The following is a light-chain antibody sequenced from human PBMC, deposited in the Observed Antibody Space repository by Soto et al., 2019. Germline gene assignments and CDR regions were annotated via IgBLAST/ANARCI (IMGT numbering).Light chain of an antibody. CDR2: AAS. CDR3: QQSYSTPPMYT. CDR1: KAISAY. J-gene: IGKJ2*01. V-gene: IGKV1-39*01. Sequence: DIQMTQSPSSLSASVGDRVTITGRASKAISAYLIWYQKKPGKAPKLLIYAASSLQSGVPSRFSGSGSGTDFTLTISSLQPEDFATYYCQQSYSTPPMYTFGQGTKLEIK.